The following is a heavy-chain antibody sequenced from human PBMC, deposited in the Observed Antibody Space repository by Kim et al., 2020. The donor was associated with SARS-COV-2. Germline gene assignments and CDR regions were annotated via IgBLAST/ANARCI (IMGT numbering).Heavy chain of an antibody. J-gene: IGHJ4*02. CDR2: ISGSGGST. Sequence: GGSLRLSCAASGFTFSSYAMSWVRQAPGKGLEWVSAISGSGGSTYYADSVKGRFTISRDNSKNTLYLQMNSLRAEDTAVYYCAKDRGGGYSGYDLFDYWGQGTLVTVSS. CDR3: AKDRGGGYSGYDLFDY. CDR1: GFTFSSYA. D-gene: IGHD5-12*01. V-gene: IGHV3-23*01.